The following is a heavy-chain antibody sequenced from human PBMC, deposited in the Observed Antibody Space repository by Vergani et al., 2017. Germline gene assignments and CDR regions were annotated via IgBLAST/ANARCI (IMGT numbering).Heavy chain of an antibody. CDR3: TTEIAARWFDY. CDR1: GFTFSSYS. J-gene: IGHJ4*02. V-gene: IGHV3-21*03. CDR2: ISSSSSYI. Sequence: EVQLVESGGGLVQPGGSLRLSCAASGFTFSSYSMNWVRQAPGKGLEWVSSISSSSSYIYYADSVKGRFTISRDNAKNSLYLQMNSLRAEDTAVYYCTTEIAARWFDYWGQGTLVTVSS. D-gene: IGHD6-6*01.